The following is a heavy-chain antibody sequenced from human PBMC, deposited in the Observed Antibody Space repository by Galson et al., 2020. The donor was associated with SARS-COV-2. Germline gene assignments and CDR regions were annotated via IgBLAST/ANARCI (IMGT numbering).Heavy chain of an antibody. V-gene: IGHV3-11*06. Sequence: SLKISCTVSGFIFSDYYMSWIRQAPGKGLEWISYISSTGSHTKYADSVRGRLTIARDNAKNSLYLQMNSLRAEDTAVYYCARDARDYFGSGNYLDYFYGMDVWGQGTTVSVSS. CDR3: ARDARDYFGSGNYLDYFYGMDV. CDR2: ISSTGSHT. J-gene: IGHJ6*02. D-gene: IGHD3-10*01. CDR1: GFIFSDYY.